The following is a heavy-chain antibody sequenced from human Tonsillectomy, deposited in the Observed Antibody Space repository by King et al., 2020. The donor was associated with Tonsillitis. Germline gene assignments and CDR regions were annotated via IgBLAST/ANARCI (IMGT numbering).Heavy chain of an antibody. J-gene: IGHJ5*02. CDR3: ARETSDVPDYGDLWTTWFDP. CDR1: GFTFSGYW. CDR2: ISSDGTRT. Sequence: VQLVETGGGSVQPGGSLRPSCAASGFTFSGYWMHWGRQAPGKGLEWVSGISSDGTRTTYADSVKGRFTISRDNAENTVYLQMNSLRAEDTAVYYCARETSDVPDYGDLWTTWFDPWGQGTLVTVSS. D-gene: IGHD4-17*01. V-gene: IGHV3-74*01.